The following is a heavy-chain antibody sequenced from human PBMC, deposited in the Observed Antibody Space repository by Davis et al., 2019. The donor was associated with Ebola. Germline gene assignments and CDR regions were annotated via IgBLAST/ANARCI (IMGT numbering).Heavy chain of an antibody. CDR2: INAGNGNT. CDR1: GHTFTSYA. Sequence: ASVKVSCKASGHTFTSYAMHWVRQAPGQRLEWMGWINAGNGNTKYSQKFQGRVTITRDTSASTAYMELSSLRSEDTAVYYCARVPWGYCSGGSCPGAFDIWGQGTMVTVSS. CDR3: ARVPWGYCSGGSCPGAFDI. V-gene: IGHV1-3*01. J-gene: IGHJ3*02. D-gene: IGHD2-15*01.